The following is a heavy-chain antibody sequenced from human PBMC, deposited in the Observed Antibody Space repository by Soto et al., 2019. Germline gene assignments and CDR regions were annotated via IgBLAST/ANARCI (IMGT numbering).Heavy chain of an antibody. CDR1: GFTFSSYW. Sequence: SLRLSCAASGFTFSSYWMSWVRQAPGKGLEWVANIKQDGSEKYYVDSVKGRFTISRDNAKNSLYLQMNSLRAEDTAVYYCARGNGYCSGGSCYHSFYYFDYWGQGTLVTVSS. CDR3: ARGNGYCSGGSCYHSFYYFDY. CDR2: IKQDGSEK. J-gene: IGHJ4*02. D-gene: IGHD2-15*01. V-gene: IGHV3-7*01.